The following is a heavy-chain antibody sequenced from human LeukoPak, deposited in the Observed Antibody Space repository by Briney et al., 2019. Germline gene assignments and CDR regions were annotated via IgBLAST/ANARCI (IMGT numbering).Heavy chain of an antibody. CDR1: GFTLSTNG. V-gene: IGHV3-23*01. CDR2: LSGSGSSV. D-gene: IGHD2-8*01. CDR3: AKGLNWFDP. J-gene: IGHJ5*02. Sequence: GGPLRLYCVVSGFTLSTNGMSRVPQAPGKGLEWVSGLSGSGSSVYYADSVRARLTISRDNSRNTLYLQLDSLRADDTAVYYCAKGLNWFDPWGQGTPVIVSS.